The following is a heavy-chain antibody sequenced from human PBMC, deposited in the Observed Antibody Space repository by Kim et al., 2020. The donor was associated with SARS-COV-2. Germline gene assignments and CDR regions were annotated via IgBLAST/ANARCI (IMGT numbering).Heavy chain of an antibody. D-gene: IGHD3-10*01. Sequence: GGSLRLSCAASGFTFSSYTMHWVRQAPGKGLEWVSAISNDRSNTYYADSVKGRITISRDNAKNSLYLQMNSLRAEDTAVYYCARDLRMVRGGYYYYYGMDVWGQGTTVTVSS. V-gene: IGHV3-33*05. J-gene: IGHJ6*02. CDR2: ISNDRSNT. CDR1: GFTFSSYT. CDR3: ARDLRMVRGGYYYYYGMDV.